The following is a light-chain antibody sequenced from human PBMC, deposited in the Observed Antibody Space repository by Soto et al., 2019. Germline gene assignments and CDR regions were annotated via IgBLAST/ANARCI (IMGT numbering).Light chain of an antibody. CDR3: QSYDSSLSGWV. J-gene: IGLJ3*02. CDR1: SSDVGAYNY. V-gene: IGLV2-8*01. Sequence: QSALTQPPSASGSPGQSVTISCTGTSSDVGAYNYVSWYQQYTGKAPKLMIYDVSKRPSGVPDRFSGSKSGNTASLTVSGLRADDEAVYYCQSYDSSLSGWVFGGGTKLTVL. CDR2: DVS.